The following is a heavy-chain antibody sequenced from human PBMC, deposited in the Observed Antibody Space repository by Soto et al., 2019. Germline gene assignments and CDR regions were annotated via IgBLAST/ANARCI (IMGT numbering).Heavy chain of an antibody. V-gene: IGHV1-69*13. J-gene: IGHJ6*02. CDR1: GGTFSSDA. CDR3: ARGQGYCSGGICYCYYYGMDV. CDR2: IIPTSGTA. Sequence: GASVKVSCKASGGTFSSDAFSWVRQAPGQGLEWMGGIIPTSGTANYAQKFQGRATITADESTSTAYMELSSLTSEDTAVYFCARGQGYCSGGICYCYYYGMDVWGQGTTVTVS. D-gene: IGHD2-15*01.